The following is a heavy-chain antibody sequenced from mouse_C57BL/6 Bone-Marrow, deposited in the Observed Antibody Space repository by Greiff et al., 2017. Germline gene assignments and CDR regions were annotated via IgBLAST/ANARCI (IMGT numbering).Heavy chain of an antibody. CDR2: IYPRAGST. D-gene: IGHD1-1*01. Sequence: QVQLQQSGPELVKPGASVKLSCKASGYTFTSYDINWVKQRPGQGLEWIGWIYPRAGSTTYNEKFKGKATLTVDTSSSTAYMELHSLTSEDSEVYFCARDGAWFADWGKGTLVTVS. V-gene: IGHV1-85*01. CDR3: ARDGAWFAD. J-gene: IGHJ3*01. CDR1: GYTFTSYD.